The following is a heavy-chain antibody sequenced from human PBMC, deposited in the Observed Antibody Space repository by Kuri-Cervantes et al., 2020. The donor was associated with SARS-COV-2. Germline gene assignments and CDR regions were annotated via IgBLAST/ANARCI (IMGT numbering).Heavy chain of an antibody. CDR3: AKYILTGYYPRPSYYGMDV. V-gene: IGHV3-23*01. Sequence: GESLKISCAASGFTFSSYAMGWVRQAPGTGLEWVSAISGSGGSTYYADSVKGRFTLARDNSKHTLYLQMNSLRAEDTAVYYCAKYILTGYYPRPSYYGMDVWGQGTTVTVSS. CDR1: GFTFSSYA. D-gene: IGHD3-9*01. J-gene: IGHJ6*02. CDR2: ISGSGGST.